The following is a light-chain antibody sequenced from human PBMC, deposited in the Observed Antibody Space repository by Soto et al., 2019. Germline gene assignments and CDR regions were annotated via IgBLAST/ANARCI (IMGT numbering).Light chain of an antibody. CDR2: KAS. J-gene: IGKJ4*01. Sequence: DIQMTHSPSTLSASVGDRVSITCRASQTINNLMAWYQHKPGQAPKLLIYKASNLETGVPSRFSGSGSGTEFTLTISSLQPDDFATYYCQQYSSYPSLTFGGGTKVDIK. V-gene: IGKV1-5*03. CDR1: QTINNL. CDR3: QQYSSYPSLT.